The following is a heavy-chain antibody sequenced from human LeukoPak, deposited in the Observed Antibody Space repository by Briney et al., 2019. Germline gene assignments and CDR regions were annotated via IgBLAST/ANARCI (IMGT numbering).Heavy chain of an antibody. Sequence: GGSLRLSCVVSGFTFKTYSMNWVRQAPGKGLEWVANIKQDGSEKYYVDSVKGRFTISRDNSRNTLYLQMNSLRAEDTAVYYCAKSTTMIVVVTSNRLDYWGQGTLVTVSS. CDR3: AKSTTMIVVVTSNRLDY. CDR2: IKQDGSEK. CDR1: GFTFKTYS. V-gene: IGHV3-7*01. J-gene: IGHJ4*02. D-gene: IGHD3-22*01.